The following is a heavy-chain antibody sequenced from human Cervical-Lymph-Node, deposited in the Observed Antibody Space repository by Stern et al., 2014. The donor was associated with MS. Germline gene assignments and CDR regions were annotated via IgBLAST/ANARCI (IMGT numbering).Heavy chain of an antibody. Sequence: QLVQSGAEVKKPGSSVKVSCKTSGDTFRNYAISWVRQAPGQDLEWMGGIIPIFGTTNYAQEFQGRVTLTADTSTTTAYMELSSLRYGDTAVYFCARPWGIVATTGTHYYYYGMDVWGQGTTVTVAS. CDR2: IIPIFGTT. D-gene: IGHD5-12*01. J-gene: IGHJ6*02. CDR3: ARPWGIVATTGTHYYYYGMDV. CDR1: GDTFRNYA. V-gene: IGHV1-69*06.